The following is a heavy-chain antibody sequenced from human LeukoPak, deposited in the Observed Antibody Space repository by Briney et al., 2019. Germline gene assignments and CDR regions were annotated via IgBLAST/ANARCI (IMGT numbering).Heavy chain of an antibody. V-gene: IGHV3-74*01. CDR1: GFTFSSYW. CDR2: INSDGSST. CDR3: ARVQGHPPNGLDI. D-gene: IGHD2-8*01. J-gene: IGHJ3*02. Sequence: GGSLRLSCAASGFTFSSYWMHWVRHAPGKGLVWVSRINSDGSSTSYADSVKGRFTISRDNAKNTLYLQMNSLRAEDTAVYYCARVQGHPPNGLDIWGQGTMVTVSS.